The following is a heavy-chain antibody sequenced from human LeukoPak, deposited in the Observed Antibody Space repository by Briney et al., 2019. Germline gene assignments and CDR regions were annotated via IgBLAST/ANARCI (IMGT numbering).Heavy chain of an antibody. V-gene: IGHV3-23*01. J-gene: IGHJ4*02. CDR3: VRDYGTSLQPLDY. CDR1: GFTFSSYA. D-gene: IGHD2-2*01. CDR2: ISGSGGST. Sequence: GGSLRLSCAASGFTFSSYAMTWVRQAPGKGLEWVSGISGSGGSTYYADSVEGRFTISRDNSKNILYLQMNSLRAEDTAVYYCVRDYGTSLQPLDYWGQGTLVTVSS.